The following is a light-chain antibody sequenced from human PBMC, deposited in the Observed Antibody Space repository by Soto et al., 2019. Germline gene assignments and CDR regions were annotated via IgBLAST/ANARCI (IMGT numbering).Light chain of an antibody. CDR1: QSVSNNY. Sequence: EIVLTQSPGTLSLSPGERATLSCRASQSVSNNYLAWYQQKPGQAPRLLIYGASNRATGIPDRFSGSRSGTDFTLTISSLQPEDSATYYCHQYYNRPPWTFGQGTKVDIK. CDR3: HQYYNRPPWT. CDR2: GAS. J-gene: IGKJ1*01. V-gene: IGKV3-20*01.